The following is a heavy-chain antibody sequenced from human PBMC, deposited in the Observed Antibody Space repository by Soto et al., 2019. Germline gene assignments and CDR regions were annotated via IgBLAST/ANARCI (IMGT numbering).Heavy chain of an antibody. J-gene: IGHJ6*03. D-gene: IGHD3-3*01. V-gene: IGHV1-46*01. CDR2: INPSGGST. Sequence: ASVKVSCKASGYTFTSYYMHWVRQAPGQGLEWMGIINPSGGSTSYAQKFQGRVTMTRDTSTSTVYMELISLRSEDKAVYYCARDRSVHDRYYYYYYMDVWGKGTTVTVSS. CDR3: ARDRSVHDRYYYYYYMDV. CDR1: GYTFTSYY.